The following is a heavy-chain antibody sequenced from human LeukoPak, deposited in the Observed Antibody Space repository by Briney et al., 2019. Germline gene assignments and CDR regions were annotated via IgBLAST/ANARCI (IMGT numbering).Heavy chain of an antibody. V-gene: IGHV4-59*08. CDR3: ARRVVVTAKFNDAFDM. D-gene: IGHD2-21*02. CDR1: GVSITNYY. CDR2: IFYSGGT. J-gene: IGHJ3*02. Sequence: PSETLSLTCTVSGVSITNYYWSWIRQPPGKGLEWIGFIFYSGGTNYNPSLKSRVTISVDTSENQFSLKLSSVTAADTAVYYCARRVVVTAKFNDAFDMWGQGTMVTVSS.